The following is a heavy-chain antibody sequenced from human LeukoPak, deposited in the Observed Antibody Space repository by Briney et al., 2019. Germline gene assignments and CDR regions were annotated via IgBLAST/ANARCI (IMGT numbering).Heavy chain of an antibody. D-gene: IGHD1-1*01. J-gene: IGHJ6*02. V-gene: IGHV4-4*07. Sequence: PSETLSLTSTVSGGSISSSYRSWIRQPAGKGLEWIGRIYTSGSTNYNPSLKSRVTRSVDTSKNQFSLKLSSVTAADTAVYYCARVACWNGSVGMDVWAQGTTVTVSS. CDR1: GGSISSSY. CDR2: IYTSGST. CDR3: ARVACWNGSVGMDV.